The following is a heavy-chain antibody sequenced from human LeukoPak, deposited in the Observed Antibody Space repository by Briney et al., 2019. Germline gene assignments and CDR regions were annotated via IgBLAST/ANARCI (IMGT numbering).Heavy chain of an antibody. CDR3: ARQRYLWSSPKGWFDP. J-gene: IGHJ5*02. CDR2: INHSGST. V-gene: IGHV4-34*01. D-gene: IGHD3-3*01. CDR1: GGSFSGYY. Sequence: SSETLSLTCAVYGGSFSGYYWSWIRQPPGKGLEWIGEINHSGSTNYNPSLKSRVTISVDTSKNQFSLKLSSVTAADTAVYYCARQRYLWSSPKGWFDPWGQGTLVTVSS.